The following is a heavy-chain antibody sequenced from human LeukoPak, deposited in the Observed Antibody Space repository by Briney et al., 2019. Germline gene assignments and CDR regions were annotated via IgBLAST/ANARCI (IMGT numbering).Heavy chain of an antibody. Sequence: SETLSLTCAASGASFSRDYLSWIRQPPGKGLEWIGDVNQSGSTKYNPSLKSRVTISVDTSKNQFSLKLNSVTAADTAVYYCARGKMGRQLWTKGPFDYWGQGTLVTVSS. D-gene: IGHD5-18*01. V-gene: IGHV4-34*01. CDR3: ARGKMGRQLWTKGPFDY. CDR2: VNQSGST. CDR1: GASFSRDY. J-gene: IGHJ4*02.